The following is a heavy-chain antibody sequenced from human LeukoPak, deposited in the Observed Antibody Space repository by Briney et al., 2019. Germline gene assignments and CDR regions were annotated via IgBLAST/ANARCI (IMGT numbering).Heavy chain of an antibody. V-gene: IGHV3-20*04. J-gene: IGHJ4*02. Sequence: GGSLRLSCAASGFTFDDYGMSWVRQAPGKGLEWVSGINWNGGRTGYADSVKGRFTISRDNAKNSLYLQMNSLRAEDTALYYCARAGSVAGTWSGENDYWGQGTLVTVSS. CDR3: ARAGSVAGTWSGENDY. CDR2: INWNGGRT. CDR1: GFTFDDYG. D-gene: IGHD6-19*01.